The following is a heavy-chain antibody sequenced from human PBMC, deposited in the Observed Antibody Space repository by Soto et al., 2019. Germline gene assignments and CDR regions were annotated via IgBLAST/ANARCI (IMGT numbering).Heavy chain of an antibody. CDR3: AKDEVLVVAVARDYYGMDV. Sequence: QVQLVESGGGVVQPGRSLRLSCAASGFTFSSYGMHWVRQAPGKGLEWVAVISYDGNNKYYADSVKGRFTISRDNSKNTLXXQMNSLRAEDTAVYYCAKDEVLVVAVARDYYGMDVWGQGTTVTVSS. J-gene: IGHJ6*02. CDR1: GFTFSSYG. V-gene: IGHV3-30*18. D-gene: IGHD2-15*01. CDR2: ISYDGNNK.